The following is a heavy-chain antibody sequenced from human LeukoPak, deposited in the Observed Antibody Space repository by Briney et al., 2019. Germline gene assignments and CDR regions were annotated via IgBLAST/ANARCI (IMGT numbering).Heavy chain of an antibody. Sequence: SQTLCLTRAVAGVALNDYHCTWIPGPAGKGLEGSGGIYLSGLSTSASTNYNPSLSSRVTMSLDTSKKQFLLNLTSVTAADTAVYYCTRGYFDISGHNSYAPWGQGTLVTVSS. J-gene: IGHJ5*02. CDR3: TRGYFDISGHNSYAP. CDR1: GVALNDYH. V-gene: IGHV4-59*10. D-gene: IGHD3-22*01. CDR2: IYLSGLSTSAST.